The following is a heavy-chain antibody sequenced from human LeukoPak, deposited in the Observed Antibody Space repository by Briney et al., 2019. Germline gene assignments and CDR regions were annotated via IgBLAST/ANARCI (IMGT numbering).Heavy chain of an antibody. CDR2: IYYSGST. CDR1: GGSISSYY. J-gene: IGHJ4*02. Sequence: SETLSLTCTVSGGSISSYYWSWIRQPPGKGLEWIGYIYYSGSTNYNPSLKSRVTISVDTSKNQFSLKLSSVTAADTAVYYCAREGSYDSSGYYHSSFDYWGQGTLVTVSS. V-gene: IGHV4-59*12. CDR3: AREGSYDSSGYYHSSFDY. D-gene: IGHD3-22*01.